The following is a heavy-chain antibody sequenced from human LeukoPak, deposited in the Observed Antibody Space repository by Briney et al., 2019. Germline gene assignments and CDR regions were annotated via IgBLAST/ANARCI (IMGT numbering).Heavy chain of an antibody. CDR2: IYYNGST. V-gene: IGHV4-59*12. Sequence: SETLSLTCIVSGGSISSYYWSWIRQPPGKGLEWIGNIYYNGSTNYNPSLKSRVTISVDKSNDHFSLKLTSVTAADTAVYYCGSGDYYYFDYWGQGTLVTVSS. J-gene: IGHJ4*02. CDR3: GSGDYYYFDY. CDR1: GGSISSYY. D-gene: IGHD1-26*01.